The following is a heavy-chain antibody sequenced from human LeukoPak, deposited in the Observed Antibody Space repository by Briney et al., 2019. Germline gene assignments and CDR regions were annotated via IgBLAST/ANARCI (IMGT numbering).Heavy chain of an antibody. V-gene: IGHV3-30*02. Sequence: GGSLRLSCAASGFTFSSYGMHWVRQAPGKGLEWVAFIRYDGSNKYYADSVKGRFTISRDNSKDTLYLQMNSLRAEDTAVYYCAKDEWVAAAGTALTWYYYGMDVWGQGTTVTVSS. J-gene: IGHJ6*02. CDR2: IRYDGSNK. CDR3: AKDEWVAAAGTALTWYYYGMDV. D-gene: IGHD6-13*01. CDR1: GFTFSSYG.